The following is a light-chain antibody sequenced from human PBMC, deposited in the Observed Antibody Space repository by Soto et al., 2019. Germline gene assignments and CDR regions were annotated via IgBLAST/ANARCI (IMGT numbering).Light chain of an antibody. Sequence: DIHMTQSPSSLSASVGDRVTITCQATRDISNYLNWYQQKPGKAPKLLIYDASNLQTGVPSRFSGSGSGTHFTFTISSLQPEDIATYYCQFYDSLPLLTFGGGTKVEIK. CDR1: RDISNY. CDR3: QFYDSLPLLT. J-gene: IGKJ4*01. CDR2: DAS. V-gene: IGKV1-33*01.